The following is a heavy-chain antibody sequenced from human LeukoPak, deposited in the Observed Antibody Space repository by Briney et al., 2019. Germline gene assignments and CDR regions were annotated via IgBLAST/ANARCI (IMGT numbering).Heavy chain of an antibody. Sequence: GASVKVSCKTSGYSFTNYEMNWVRQATGHGLEWMGYINPRSGDTGFAQKFQGRVTLTTNASISTVYMELNSLTFDDTALYYCARGQRASGWYRGRGYWGQGTLVSVSS. CDR2: INPRSGDT. CDR3: ARGQRASGWYRGRGY. V-gene: IGHV1-8*02. D-gene: IGHD6-19*01. CDR1: GYSFTNYE. J-gene: IGHJ4*02.